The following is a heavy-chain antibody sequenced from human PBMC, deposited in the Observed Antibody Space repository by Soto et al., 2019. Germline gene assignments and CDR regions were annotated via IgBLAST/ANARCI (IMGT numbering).Heavy chain of an antibody. J-gene: IGHJ4*02. V-gene: IGHV3-23*01. CDR3: AKETYDFWSGYYDY. D-gene: IGHD3-3*01. Sequence: GSLSLSCAASGFTFSSYAMSWVRQAPGKGLEWVSAISGSSGSTYYADSVKGWFTISRDNSKNTLYLQMNSLRADVTAVYYCAKETYDFWSGYYDYWGQGTLVTVSS. CDR2: ISGSSGST. CDR1: GFTFSSYA.